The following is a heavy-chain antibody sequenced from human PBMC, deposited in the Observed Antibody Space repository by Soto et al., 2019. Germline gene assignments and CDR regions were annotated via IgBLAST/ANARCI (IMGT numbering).Heavy chain of an antibody. CDR2: IDPIDSYT. V-gene: IGHV5-10-1*01. CDR3: VRVHQNWFDS. CDR1: GYNFTAFW. J-gene: IGHJ5*01. Sequence: PGESLKISCKASGYNFTAFWIHWVRQMPGKGLEWLGKIDPIDSYTNYSPSFERHVTISTDNSITTAYLQWSSLRASDTALYFGVRVHQNWFDSWAQGTMVTVSS.